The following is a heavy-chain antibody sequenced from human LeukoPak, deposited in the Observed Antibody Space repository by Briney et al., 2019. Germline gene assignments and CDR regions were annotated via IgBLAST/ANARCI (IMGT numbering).Heavy chain of an antibody. CDR2: IYYSGST. CDR1: GGSISSGGYY. J-gene: IGHJ6*02. CDR3: ARWTKSPYYYYGMDV. D-gene: IGHD3/OR15-3a*01. V-gene: IGHV4-31*03. Sequence: SETLSLTCTVSGGSISSGGYYWSWIRQHPGKGLEWIGYIYYSGSTYYNPSLKSRVTMSVDTSKNQFSLKLSSVTAADTAVYYCARWTKSPYYYYGMDVWGQGTTVTVSS.